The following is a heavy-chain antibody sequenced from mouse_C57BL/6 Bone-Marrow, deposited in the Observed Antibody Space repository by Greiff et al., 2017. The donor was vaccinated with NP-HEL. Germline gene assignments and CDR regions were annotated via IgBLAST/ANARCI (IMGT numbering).Heavy chain of an antibody. CDR3: ARLYYGNYYAMDY. CDR1: GYAFSSYW. V-gene: IGHV1-80*01. Sequence: QVQLQQSGAELVKPGASVKISCKASGYAFSSYWMNWVKQRPGKGLEWIGQIYPGDGDTNYNGKFKGKATLTADKSSSTAYMQLSSLTSEDSAVYFGARLYYGNYYAMDYWGQGTSVTVSA. J-gene: IGHJ4*01. D-gene: IGHD2-1*01. CDR2: IYPGDGDT.